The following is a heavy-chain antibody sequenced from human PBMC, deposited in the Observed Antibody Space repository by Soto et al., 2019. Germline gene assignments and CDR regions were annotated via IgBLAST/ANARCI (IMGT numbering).Heavy chain of an antibody. V-gene: IGHV4-34*01. CDR3: ARAPYYDFWSGYSDAFDI. CDR2: INHSGST. J-gene: IGHJ3*02. D-gene: IGHD3-3*01. Sequence: TSETLSLTCAVYGGSFSGYYWSWIRQPPGKGLEWIGEINHSGSTNYNPSLKSRVTISVDTSKNQFSLKLSSVTAADTAVYYCARAPYYDFWSGYSDAFDIWGQGTMVTVSS. CDR1: GGSFSGYY.